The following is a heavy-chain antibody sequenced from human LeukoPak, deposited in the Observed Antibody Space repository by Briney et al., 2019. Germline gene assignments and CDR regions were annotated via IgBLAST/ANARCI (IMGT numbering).Heavy chain of an antibody. D-gene: IGHD2-2*01. CDR2: IYYSGSS. CDR3: ARLILGYCSSTSCHALDY. CDR1: GGFISTYY. J-gene: IGHJ4*02. V-gene: IGHV4-59*01. Sequence: PSETLSLTCTVSGGFISTYYWSWIRQPPGKGLEWIGYIYYSGSSNYNPSLKSRVTISVDTSKNQISLKLSSVTAADTAVYYCARLILGYCSSTSCHALDYWGQGTLVTVSS.